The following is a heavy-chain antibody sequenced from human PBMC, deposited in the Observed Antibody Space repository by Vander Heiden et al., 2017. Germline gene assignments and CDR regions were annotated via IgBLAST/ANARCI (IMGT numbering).Heavy chain of an antibody. V-gene: IGHV1-18*01. J-gene: IGHJ6*02. CDR3: ARDPAMVRGGYYYYYGMDV. D-gene: IGHD3-10*01. Sequence: QVQLVQSGAEVKKPGASVKASCKASGYTFTSSGISCVRQAPGQGREWMGWISAYNSNTNYAQKLQGRVTMTTDTATSTAYMKLRSLRSDDTAVYYWARDPAMVRGGYYYYYGMDVWGQGTTVTVSS. CDR2: ISAYNSNT. CDR1: GYTFTSSG.